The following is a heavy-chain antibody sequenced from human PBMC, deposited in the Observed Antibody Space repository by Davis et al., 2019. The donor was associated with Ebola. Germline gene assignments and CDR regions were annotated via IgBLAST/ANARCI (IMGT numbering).Heavy chain of an antibody. J-gene: IGHJ4*02. CDR3: ARVWSSRDFDY. V-gene: IGHV4-34*01. D-gene: IGHD2-21*01. CDR1: GGSFSGYY. CDR2: INHSGST. Sequence: SETLSLTCAVYGGSFSGYYWSWIRQPPGKGLEWIGEINHSGSTNYNPSLKSRVTIAVDKSKNQFSLKLSSVTAADTAVYYCARVWSSRDFDYWGQGTLVTVSS.